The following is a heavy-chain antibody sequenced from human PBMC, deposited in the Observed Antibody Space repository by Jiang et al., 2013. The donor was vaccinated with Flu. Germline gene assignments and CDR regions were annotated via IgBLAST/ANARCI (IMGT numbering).Heavy chain of an antibody. J-gene: IGHJ4*02. D-gene: IGHD3-9*01. CDR3: ARDSRILTGYEGLFDY. V-gene: IGHV3-21*01. CDR1: S. CDR2: ISSSSSYI. Sequence: SMNWVRQAPGKGLEWVSSISSSSSYIYYADSVKGRFTISRDNAKNSLYLQMNSLRAEDTAVYYCARDSRILTGYEGLFDYWGQGTLVTVSS.